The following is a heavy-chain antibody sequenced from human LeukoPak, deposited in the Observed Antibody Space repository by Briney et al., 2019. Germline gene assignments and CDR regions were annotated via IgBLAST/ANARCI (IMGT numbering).Heavy chain of an antibody. J-gene: IGHJ3*02. CDR3: ARVPGSYSSGLHAFDI. V-gene: IGHV3-21*01. D-gene: IGHD6-19*01. Sequence: PGGSLRLSCAASGFTFSSYSMNWVRQAPGKGLEWVSSISSSSSYIYYADSVKGRFTISRDNAKNSLYLQMNSPRAEDTAVYYCARVPGSYSSGLHAFDIWGQGTMVTVSS. CDR1: GFTFSSYS. CDR2: ISSSSSYI.